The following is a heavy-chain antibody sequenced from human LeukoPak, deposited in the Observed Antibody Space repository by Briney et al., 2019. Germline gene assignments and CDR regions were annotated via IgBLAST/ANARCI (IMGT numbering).Heavy chain of an antibody. J-gene: IGHJ4*02. CDR3: ARDYYDSSGYYYGSD. Sequence: GGSLRLSCAASGFSFNSYWMLWVRQAPGKGLMWVSRISSDGSSTSYADSVKGRFTISRDNAKNSLYLQMNSLRDEDTAVYYCARDYYDSSGYYYGSDWGQGTLVTVSS. CDR1: GFSFNSYW. D-gene: IGHD3-22*01. V-gene: IGHV3-74*01. CDR2: ISSDGSST.